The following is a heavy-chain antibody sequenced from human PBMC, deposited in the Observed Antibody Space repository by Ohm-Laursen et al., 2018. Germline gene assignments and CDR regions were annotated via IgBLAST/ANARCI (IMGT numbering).Heavy chain of an antibody. Sequence: SLRLSCAASGFTFSSYWMSWVRQAPGKGLEWVSVIYSGGGTNYADSVKGRFTISRDNSKNTLYLQMNSLRAEDTAVYYCARSIKDYGDYGWGQGTLVTVSS. CDR2: IYSGGGT. V-gene: IGHV3-53*01. CDR1: GFTFSSYW. CDR3: ARSIKDYGDYG. D-gene: IGHD4-17*01. J-gene: IGHJ4*02.